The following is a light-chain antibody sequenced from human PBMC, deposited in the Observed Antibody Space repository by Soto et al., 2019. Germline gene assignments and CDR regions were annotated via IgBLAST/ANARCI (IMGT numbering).Light chain of an antibody. J-gene: IGKJ1*01. V-gene: IGKV1-5*01. CDR1: QSISHF. Sequence: DIKMTQSPSTLSASVGDRVTITCRASQSISHFLAWYQHKPGKVPKLLIYDASNLGSGVPSRFSGSGSGTDFTLTISGLQPDDFTTYYCQQYTSYSRAFGQGTKVDIK. CDR2: DAS. CDR3: QQYTSYSRA.